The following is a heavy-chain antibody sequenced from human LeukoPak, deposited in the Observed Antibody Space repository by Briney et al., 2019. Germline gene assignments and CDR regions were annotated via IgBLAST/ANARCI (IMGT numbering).Heavy chain of an antibody. J-gene: IGHJ4*02. V-gene: IGHV1-24*01. D-gene: IGHD2-2*01. Sequence: ASVKVSCKVSGYTLTELSMHWVRQAPGKGLEWMGGFDPEDGETIYAQKFQGRVTMTEDTSTDTAYMELSSLRSEDTAVYYCALGGGYCSSTSCYQFDYWGQGTLVTVSS. CDR3: ALGGGYCSSTSCYQFDY. CDR1: GYTLTELS. CDR2: FDPEDGET.